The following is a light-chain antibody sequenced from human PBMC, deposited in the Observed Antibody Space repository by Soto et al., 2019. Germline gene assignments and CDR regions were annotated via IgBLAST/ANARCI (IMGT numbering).Light chain of an antibody. CDR3: QQYGSSPPT. CDR2: GAS. V-gene: IGKV3-20*01. J-gene: IGKJ1*01. CDR1: QGIGDT. Sequence: EIVLTQSPGTLSLSPGEGVTLSCRASQGIGDTLAWYQQKPGQDHRIIIYGASSRATGTPDTFSGRGSGTDFTLTINRLEPEELALYYCQQYGSSPPTFGQGPKGDIK.